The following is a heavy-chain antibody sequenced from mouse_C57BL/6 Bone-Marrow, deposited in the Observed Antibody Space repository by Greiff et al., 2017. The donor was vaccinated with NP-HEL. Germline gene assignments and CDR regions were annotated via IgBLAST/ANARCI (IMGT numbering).Heavy chain of an antibody. J-gene: IGHJ2*01. V-gene: IGHV1-66*01. Sequence: QVQLQQSGPELVKPGASVKISCKASGYSFTRYYIHWVKQRPGQGLEWIGWLYPGSGNTKYNEKFKGKATLTADTSSSTAYMQLSSLTSEDSAVYYCAEDYKFGYWGQGTTLTVSS. CDR1: GYSFTRYY. CDR3: AEDYKFGY. D-gene: IGHD2-4*01. CDR2: LYPGSGNT.